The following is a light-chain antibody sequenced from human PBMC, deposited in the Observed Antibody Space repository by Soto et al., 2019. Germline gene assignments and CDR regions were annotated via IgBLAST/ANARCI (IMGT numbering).Light chain of an antibody. Sequence: DIVMTQSPDSLAVSLGERATINCKSSQSLLYGSTNKNYLAWYQQKPGQPPKLLIYWASTRESGVPDRFSGSGSGTDFTLTIRSLQAEDVAVYFCQQYYGAWTFGQGTKVEIK. CDR1: QSLLYGSTNKNY. J-gene: IGKJ1*01. CDR2: WAS. CDR3: QQYYGAWT. V-gene: IGKV4-1*01.